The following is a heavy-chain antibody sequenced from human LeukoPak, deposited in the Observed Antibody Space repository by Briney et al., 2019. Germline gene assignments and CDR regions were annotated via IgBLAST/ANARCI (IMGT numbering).Heavy chain of an antibody. CDR2: MSGSGNSI. D-gene: IGHD4-11*01. Sequence: GGSLRLSCAASGFTFSSYAMSWVRQAPGKGLEWVSVMSGSGNSIYYADSVKGRFTISRDNSKNTLYLQMNTLRADDTAVYYCAKDRHYSDYAPFDFWGQGTLVTVSS. V-gene: IGHV3-23*01. CDR3: AKDRHYSDYAPFDF. J-gene: IGHJ4*02. CDR1: GFTFSSYA.